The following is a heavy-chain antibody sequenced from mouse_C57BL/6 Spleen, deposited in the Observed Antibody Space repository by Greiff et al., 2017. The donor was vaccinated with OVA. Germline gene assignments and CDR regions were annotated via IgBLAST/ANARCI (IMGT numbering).Heavy chain of an antibody. V-gene: IGHV3-6*01. CDR2: ISYAGSN. D-gene: IGHD2-3*01. CDR1: GYSITSGYY. Sequence: EVQRVESGPGLVKPSQSLSLTCSVTGYSITSGYYWNWIRQFPGNKLEWMGYISYAGSNNYNPSLTNRIPITRATSKNQIFLKLNAVTTEDTATVYCARVYDGYYAAMDYWGQGTSVTVSS. CDR3: ARVYDGYYAAMDY. J-gene: IGHJ4*01.